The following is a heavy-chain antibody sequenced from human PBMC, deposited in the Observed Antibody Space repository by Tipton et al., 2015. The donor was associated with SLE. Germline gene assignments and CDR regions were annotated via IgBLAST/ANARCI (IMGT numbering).Heavy chain of an antibody. D-gene: IGHD6-13*01. Sequence: TLSLTCTVSGGLTRDYFWTWIRQPPGRGLEYIGYVHDSVMVNYNPSLKSRVTISADTSRNQFSLTLTSVTAADTAKYYCVRDPALAEAGTYFDRWGQGILVSFSS. V-gene: IGHV4-59*01. CDR3: VRDPALAEAGTYFDR. CDR1: GGLTRDYF. J-gene: IGHJ4*02. CDR2: VHDSVMV.